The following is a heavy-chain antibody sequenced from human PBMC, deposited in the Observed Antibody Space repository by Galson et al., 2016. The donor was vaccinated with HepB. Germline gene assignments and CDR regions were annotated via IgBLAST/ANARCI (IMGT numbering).Heavy chain of an antibody. CDR3: ARGFRFGVLTGYYFDY. Sequence: SLRLSCAASGFTVRSNYMSWVRQAPGKGLECVSVIYSTGKTYSADSVRGQFTISRDNSKNTVYLQMNSLTAEDTAVYYCARGFRFGVLTGYYFDYWGQGTLVTVSS. D-gene: IGHD3-3*01. V-gene: IGHV3-53*01. CDR1: GFTVRSNY. J-gene: IGHJ4*02. CDR2: IYSTGKT.